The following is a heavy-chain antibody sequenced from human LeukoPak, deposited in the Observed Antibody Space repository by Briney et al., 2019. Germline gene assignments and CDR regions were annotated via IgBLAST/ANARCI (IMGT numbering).Heavy chain of an antibody. CDR2: INHSGST. V-gene: IGHV4-34*01. CDR1: GGSFSGYY. CDR3: AREALLDY. J-gene: IGHJ4*02. Sequence: SETLSLTCAVYGGSFSGYYWSWIRQPPGKGLEWIGEINHSGSTNYNPSLKSRVTISVDTSKNQFSLKLSSVTAADTAVYYCAREALLDYWGQGTLVTVSS.